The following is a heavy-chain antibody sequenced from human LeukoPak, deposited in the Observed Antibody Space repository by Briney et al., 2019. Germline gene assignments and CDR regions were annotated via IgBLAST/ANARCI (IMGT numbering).Heavy chain of an antibody. J-gene: IGHJ4*02. Sequence: GGSLRLSCAASGFSFSTYSINWVRQAPGKGLEWVSSINSGSSYMTYADSVRGRFTISRDNAKNSVYMQMNSLRAEDTAVYYCAGGIDYWGRGTLVTVSS. CDR2: INSGSSYM. V-gene: IGHV3-21*06. CDR1: GFSFSTYS. CDR3: AGGIDY.